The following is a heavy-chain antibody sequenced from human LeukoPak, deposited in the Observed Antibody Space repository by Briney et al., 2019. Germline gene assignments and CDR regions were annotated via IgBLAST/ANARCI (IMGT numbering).Heavy chain of an antibody. CDR2: INPSGITT. D-gene: IGHD4-17*01. V-gene: IGHV3-74*01. J-gene: IGHJ4*02. Sequence: GGSLRLSCAASGFIFRNYWMHWVRQAPGKGLVWVARINPSGITTTYTDPVKGRFTISRDNAKNTLYLQMNSLRAEDTAVYYCAKDFAGDRDYWGQGTLVTVSS. CDR3: AKDFAGDRDY. CDR1: GFIFRNYW.